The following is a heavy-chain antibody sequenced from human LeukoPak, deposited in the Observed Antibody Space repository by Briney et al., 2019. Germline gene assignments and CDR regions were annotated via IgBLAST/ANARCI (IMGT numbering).Heavy chain of an antibody. CDR3: AREYILTRYYGDY. CDR1: GYTFTSYH. J-gene: IGHJ4*02. Sequence: ASVKVSCKASGYTFTSYHLHWVRQAPGQGLEWMGIINPSGGCPNYAQKLQGRVTMTTDTSTSTAYMELRSLRSDDTAVYYCAREYILTRYYGDYWGQGTLVTVSS. CDR2: INPSGGCP. D-gene: IGHD3-9*01. V-gene: IGHV1-46*01.